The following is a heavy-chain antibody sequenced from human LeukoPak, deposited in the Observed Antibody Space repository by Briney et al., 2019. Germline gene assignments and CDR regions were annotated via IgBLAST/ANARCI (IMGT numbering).Heavy chain of an antibody. CDR3: ARDQIMGNTSYNWFEP. CDR1: GYTFTSYG. V-gene: IGHV1-18*01. J-gene: IGHJ5*02. Sequence: ASVKVSCKASGYTFTSYGISWVRQAPGQGLEWMGWINPNNGDTKYAQKFQGRVTMTTDTSISTAYMELSRLKSDDTAVYYCARDQIMGNTSYNWFEPWGQGTQVTVSS. D-gene: IGHD1-26*01. CDR2: INPNNGDT.